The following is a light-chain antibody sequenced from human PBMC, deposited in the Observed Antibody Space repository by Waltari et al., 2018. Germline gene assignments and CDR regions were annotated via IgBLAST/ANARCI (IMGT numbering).Light chain of an antibody. CDR2: HAS. J-gene: IGKJ1*01. V-gene: IGKV3-20*01. Sequence: GKAGQSVAKYRAWYQQKPGQAPRLLIYHASIRATGIPDRFSGSGYGTDFSLTISRLEPEDFAVYFCQKYVNLPATFGQGTTVEV. CDR1: QSVAKY. CDR3: QKYVNLPAT.